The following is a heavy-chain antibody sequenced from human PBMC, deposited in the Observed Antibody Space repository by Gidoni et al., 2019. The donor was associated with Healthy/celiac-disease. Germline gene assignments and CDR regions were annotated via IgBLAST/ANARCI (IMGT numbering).Heavy chain of an antibody. D-gene: IGHD6-13*01. CDR3: ARDLILIAVAWAFDI. J-gene: IGHJ3*02. Sequence: VQLQQSGPGLVKPSQTLSLTCPIPGASFPSNSSAWNWIRQSPSRGLEWLGRTYYRSKWYNDYAVSVKSRITINPDTSKNQFSLQLNSVTPEDTAVYYCARDLILIAVAWAFDIWGQGTMVTVSS. V-gene: IGHV6-1*01. CDR1: GASFPSNSSA. CDR2: TYYRSKWYN.